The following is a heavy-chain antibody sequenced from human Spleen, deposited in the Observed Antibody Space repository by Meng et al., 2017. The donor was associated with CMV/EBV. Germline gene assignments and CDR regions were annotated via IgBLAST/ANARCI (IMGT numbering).Heavy chain of an antibody. Sequence: YPFISYGISWVRQAPGKGLEWMGWISGYNGRTNYAQSFQGRLTLTTDASTSTAYMELSRLRSDDTAVYYCARDRSDIVVVPANWFDPWGQGTLVTVSS. D-gene: IGHD2-2*01. CDR2: ISGYNGRT. J-gene: IGHJ5*02. V-gene: IGHV1-18*01. CDR1: YPFISYG. CDR3: ARDRSDIVVVPANWFDP.